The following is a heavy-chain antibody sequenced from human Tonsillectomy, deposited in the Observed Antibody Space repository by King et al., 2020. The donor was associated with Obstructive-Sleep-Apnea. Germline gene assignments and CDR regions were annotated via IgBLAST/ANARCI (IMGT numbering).Heavy chain of an antibody. V-gene: IGHV1-2*02. Sequence: QLVQSGAEVKKPGASVKVSCKASGYTFTGYYMHWVRQAPGQGLEWMGWGNPNSGGTDYAQKFQGRVTMTTDTSISTVYMELSRLRSDDTAVYYCAWDAAAALHRRSNYFDYWGQGTLVTVSS. CDR3: AWDAAAALHRRSNYFDY. J-gene: IGHJ4*02. CDR1: GYTFTGYY. D-gene: IGHD6-25*01. CDR2: GNPNSGGT.